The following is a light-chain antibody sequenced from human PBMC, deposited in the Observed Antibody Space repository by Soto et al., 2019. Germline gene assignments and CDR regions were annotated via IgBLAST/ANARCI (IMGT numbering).Light chain of an antibody. CDR2: WAS. Sequence: DIVMTQSPDSLAVSLGERATINCKSSQSVLYSSNNKNYLAWYQQKPGQPPKQLIYWASTRESGVPHRFSGSGSGTDFTLTISSLQAEDVAVYYCQQYYSTPITFGQGTRLEIK. V-gene: IGKV4-1*01. CDR1: QSVLYSSNNKNY. CDR3: QQYYSTPIT. J-gene: IGKJ5*01.